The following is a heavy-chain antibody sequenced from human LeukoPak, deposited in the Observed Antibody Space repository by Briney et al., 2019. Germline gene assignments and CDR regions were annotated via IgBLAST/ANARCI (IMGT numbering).Heavy chain of an antibody. J-gene: IGHJ3*02. CDR2: IYTRGST. CDR1: GGSINNYY. D-gene: IGHD2-15*01. CDR3: ARGRYCSADICSGGDAFDI. V-gene: IGHV4-4*07. Sequence: SETLSLTCTVSGGSINNYYWSWIRQPAGEGLEWIGRIYTRGSTNYNPSLKSRVTMSVDTSKNQFSLKLSSVTAADTAVYYCARGRYCSADICSGGDAFDIWGQGTMVSASS.